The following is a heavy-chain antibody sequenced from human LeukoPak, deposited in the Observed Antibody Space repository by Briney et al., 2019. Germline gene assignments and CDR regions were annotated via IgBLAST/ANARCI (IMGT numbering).Heavy chain of an antibody. J-gene: IGHJ6*03. Sequence: ASVKVSCKASGYTFTRYYIHWVRQAPGQWLEWMGIINPSGGSTSYAQKFQGRVTRTRDMSTSTVYMELSSLRSEDTAVYYCARDIAVADYYYYYYMDVWGKGTTVTVSS. D-gene: IGHD6-19*01. V-gene: IGHV1-46*01. CDR1: GYTFTRYY. CDR2: INPSGGST. CDR3: ARDIAVADYYYYYYMDV.